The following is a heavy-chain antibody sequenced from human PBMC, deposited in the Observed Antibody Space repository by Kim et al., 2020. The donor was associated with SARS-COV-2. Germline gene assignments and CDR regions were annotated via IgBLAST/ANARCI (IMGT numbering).Heavy chain of an antibody. D-gene: IGHD2-15*01. J-gene: IGHJ4*02. Sequence: GESLKISCKGSGYSFTSYWIGWVRQMPGKGLEWMGIIYPGDSDTRYSPSFQGQVTISADKSISTAYLQWSSLKASDTAMYYCARHLCKGSGGSCYSAYWGQGTLVTVSS. CDR3: ARHLCKGSGGSCYSAY. V-gene: IGHV5-51*01. CDR2: IYPGDSDT. CDR1: GYSFTSYW.